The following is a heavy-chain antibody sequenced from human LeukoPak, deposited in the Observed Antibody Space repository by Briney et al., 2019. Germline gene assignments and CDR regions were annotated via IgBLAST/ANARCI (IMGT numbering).Heavy chain of an antibody. J-gene: IGHJ4*02. CDR3: AKDPYGDSYYFDY. V-gene: IGHV3-30*18. CDR1: GFTFSSYS. Sequence: PGGSLRLSCAASGFTFSSYSMHWVRQAPGKGLEWVAVISYDGSNKYYADSVKGRFTISRDNSKNTLYLQMNSLRAEDTAVYYCAKDPYGDSYYFDYWGQGTLVTVSS. D-gene: IGHD4-17*01. CDR2: ISYDGSNK.